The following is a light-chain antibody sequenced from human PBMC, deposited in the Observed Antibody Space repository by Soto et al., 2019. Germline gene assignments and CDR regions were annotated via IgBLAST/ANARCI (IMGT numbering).Light chain of an antibody. Sequence: DIQMTQSPSSLSASVGDRVTITCRASQGISNYLAWYQQKPGKVPKLLIYAASTLQSGVPSRFSGSGSGTEFTLTISSLQPEDVATYYCREGLTFGGGTKVEIK. V-gene: IGKV1-27*01. J-gene: IGKJ4*01. CDR2: AAS. CDR3: REGLT. CDR1: QGISNY.